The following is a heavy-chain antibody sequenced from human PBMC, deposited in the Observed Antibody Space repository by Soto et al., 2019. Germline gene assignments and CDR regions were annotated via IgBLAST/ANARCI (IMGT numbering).Heavy chain of an antibody. V-gene: IGHV1-18*04. D-gene: IGHD3-22*01. CDR2: INGYNGDT. CDR1: DYTFTSFD. CDR3: AREKRITMTQDY. Sequence: ASVKVSCKASDYTFTSFDITWVRQAPGQGLEWMGWINGYNGDTNYAQKFQGRVTMTTDTSTSTAYMELRSLRSDDTAVYYCAREKRITMTQDYWGQGTPVTVSS. J-gene: IGHJ4*02.